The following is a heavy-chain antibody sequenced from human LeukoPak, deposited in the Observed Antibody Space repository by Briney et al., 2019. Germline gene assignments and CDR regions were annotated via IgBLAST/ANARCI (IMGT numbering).Heavy chain of an antibody. Sequence: KPSETLSLTCAVYGGSFSGYYWSWIRQPPGKGLEWIGEINHSGSTNYNPSLKSRVTISVDTSKNQFPLKLSSVTAADTAVYYCARRGGIFHGFDPWGQGTLVTVSS. J-gene: IGHJ5*02. CDR1: GGSFSGYY. CDR2: INHSGST. D-gene: IGHD3-16*01. CDR3: ARRGGIFHGFDP. V-gene: IGHV4-34*01.